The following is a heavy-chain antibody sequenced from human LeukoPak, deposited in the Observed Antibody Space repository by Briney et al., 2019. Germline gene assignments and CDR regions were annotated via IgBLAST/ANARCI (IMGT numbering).Heavy chain of an antibody. CDR1: GGSFSRYY. D-gene: IGHD3/OR15-3a*01. CDR2: INHSGST. CDR3: ARGISDFWTGYKGRWFDP. Sequence: SETLSLACAVYGGSFSRYYWSWIRQPPGKGLEWIGEINHSGSTNYNPSLKSRVTISVDTSKNQFSLKLSSVTAADTAVYYCARGISDFWTGYKGRWFDPWGQGTLATVSS. V-gene: IGHV4-34*01. J-gene: IGHJ5*02.